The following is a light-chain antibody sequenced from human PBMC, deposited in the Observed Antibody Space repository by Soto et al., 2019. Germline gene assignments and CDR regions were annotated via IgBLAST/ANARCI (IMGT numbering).Light chain of an antibody. J-gene: IGKJ2*01. CDR1: QSVNTN. V-gene: IGKV3-15*01. CDR3: QQYYKWPPMYT. Sequence: EMVMTQSPATLSVSPEERATLACRARQSVNTNLAWYQHKPGQPPRLLFYGASTRAAGIPATFSGSASGTEFTLTIGSLQSEDFAVYYCQQYYKWPPMYTFGQGTKLEIK. CDR2: GAS.